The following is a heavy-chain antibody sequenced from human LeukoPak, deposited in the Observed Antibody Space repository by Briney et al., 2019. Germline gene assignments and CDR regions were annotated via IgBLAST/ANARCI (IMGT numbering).Heavy chain of an antibody. J-gene: IGHJ3*02. Sequence: ASVKVSCKASGYTFTSHFMHWVRQAPGQGLEWMGIINPRGGSTSYTQKFQGRVTMTRDTSTSTVYMELSSLRPEATAVYCCARVKSYYYDTSDKDAFDIWGQGTMVTVSS. CDR2: INPRGGST. D-gene: IGHD3-22*01. V-gene: IGHV1-46*01. CDR1: GYTFTSHF. CDR3: ARVKSYYYDTSDKDAFDI.